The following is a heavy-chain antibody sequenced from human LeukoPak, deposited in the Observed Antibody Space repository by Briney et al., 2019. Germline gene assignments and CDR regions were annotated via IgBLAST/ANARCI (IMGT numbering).Heavy chain of an antibody. J-gene: IGHJ4*02. V-gene: IGHV4-59*08. CDR3: VSPRGFSYGYFDY. Sequence: SETPSLTCTVSGGSISSYYWSWIRQPPGKGLEWIGYIYYSGSTKYNPSLKSRVTISVDTSKSQFSLKLGSVSATDTAVYYCVSPRGFSYGYFDYWGQGTLVTVSS. CDR2: IYYSGST. CDR1: GGSISSYY. D-gene: IGHD5-18*01.